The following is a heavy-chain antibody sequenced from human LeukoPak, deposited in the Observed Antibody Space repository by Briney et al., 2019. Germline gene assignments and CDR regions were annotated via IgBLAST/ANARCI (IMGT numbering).Heavy chain of an antibody. V-gene: IGHV3-30*02. CDR1: GFSFSKYG. CDR3: AIENFDSGGPGSGSPAFDI. J-gene: IGHJ3*02. Sequence: GGSLRLSCAASGFSFSKYGSHWVRQAPGKGLQWVAMIWYDGSQRYYVDSVKGRFTISRDSSKNTMFLQMNSLTDEDTAVYYCAIENFDSGGPGSGSPAFDIWGQGTMVSVSS. CDR2: IWYDGSQR. D-gene: IGHD3-22*01.